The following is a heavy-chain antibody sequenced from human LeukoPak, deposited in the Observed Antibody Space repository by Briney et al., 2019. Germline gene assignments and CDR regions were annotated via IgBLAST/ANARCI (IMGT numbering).Heavy chain of an antibody. CDR3: ARGQGDRYSNYFDY. D-gene: IGHD2-21*02. V-gene: IGHV4-34*01. CDR2: IDHSAST. CDR1: GGSFSGYY. J-gene: IGHJ4*02. Sequence: SETLSLTCAVYGGSFSGYYWGWIRQPPGKGLEWIGDIDHSASTNYNPSLKSRVTISLDTSQIQFSLNLNSVTAADTAVYYCARGQGDRYSNYFDYWGQGTLVTVSS.